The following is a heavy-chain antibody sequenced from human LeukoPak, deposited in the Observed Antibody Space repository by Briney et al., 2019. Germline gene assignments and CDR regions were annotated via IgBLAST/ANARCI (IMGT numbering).Heavy chain of an antibody. Sequence: SETLSLTCAVSGYSISSGYYWGWIRQPPGKGLEWIGSIYHSGSTYYNPSLKSRVTISVDTSKNQFSLKLSSVTAADTAVYYCARHRRSGYSYGPFDPWGQGTLVTVSS. D-gene: IGHD5-18*01. CDR3: ARHRRSGYSYGPFDP. J-gene: IGHJ5*02. CDR2: IYHSGST. CDR1: GYSISSGYY. V-gene: IGHV4-38-2*01.